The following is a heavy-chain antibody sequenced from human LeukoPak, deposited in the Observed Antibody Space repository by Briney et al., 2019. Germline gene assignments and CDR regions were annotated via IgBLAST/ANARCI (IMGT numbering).Heavy chain of an antibody. Sequence: ASVKVSCKAFGYTFSNYYMHWVRQAPGQGLEWMGIINPSGGSTSYAQKFQGRVTMTRDMSTSTAYMELRSLRSDDTAVYYCARVRLGELEYYFDYWGQGTLVTVSS. J-gene: IGHJ4*02. CDR1: GYTFSNYY. V-gene: IGHV1-46*01. D-gene: IGHD3-16*01. CDR3: ARVRLGELEYYFDY. CDR2: INPSGGST.